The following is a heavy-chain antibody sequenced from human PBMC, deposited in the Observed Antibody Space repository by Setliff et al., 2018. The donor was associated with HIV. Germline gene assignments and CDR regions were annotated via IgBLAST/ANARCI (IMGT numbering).Heavy chain of an antibody. CDR3: ARSLDYSGSGSYYVGWFDL. Sequence: PSETLSLTCTVSGASVSSGGYYWSWVRQHPGKGPEWIAHIYHNGNTYYNPSLKSRLTMSIDTSKNQFSLGLSSVTAADTAVYYCARSLDYSGSGSYYVGWFDLWGQGIPVTVSS. CDR1: GASVSSGGYY. J-gene: IGHJ5*02. D-gene: IGHD3-10*01. CDR2: IYHNGNT. V-gene: IGHV4-31*03.